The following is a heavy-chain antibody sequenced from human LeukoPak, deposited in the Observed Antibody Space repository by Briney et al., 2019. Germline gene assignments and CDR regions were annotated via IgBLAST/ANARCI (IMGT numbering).Heavy chain of an antibody. CDR1: GGTFSSYA. CDR3: ARGPYYGSGSNWFDP. CDR2: IIPILGIA. J-gene: IGHJ5*02. Sequence: SVKVSCKASGGTFSSYAISWVRQAPGQGLEWMGRIIPILGIANYAQKFQGRVTITADKSTSTAYMELSSLRSEDTAVYYCARGPYYGSGSNWFDPWGQGTLVTVSS. V-gene: IGHV1-69*04. D-gene: IGHD3-10*01.